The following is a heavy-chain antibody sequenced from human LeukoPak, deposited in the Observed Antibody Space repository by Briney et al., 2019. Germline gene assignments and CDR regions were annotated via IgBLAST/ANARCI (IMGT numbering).Heavy chain of an antibody. V-gene: IGHV3-7*01. CDR3: ARDHAYRADY. Sequence: GGSLRLSCAASGFTFSNDWMCWVRQAPGKGLEWVANINQDESKKYYADSVKGRFTISRDNAKNSLYLQMSSLTAEDTAMYYCARDHAYRADYWGQGTLVTVSS. CDR1: GFTFSNDW. CDR2: INQDESKK. D-gene: IGHD2-2*01. J-gene: IGHJ4*02.